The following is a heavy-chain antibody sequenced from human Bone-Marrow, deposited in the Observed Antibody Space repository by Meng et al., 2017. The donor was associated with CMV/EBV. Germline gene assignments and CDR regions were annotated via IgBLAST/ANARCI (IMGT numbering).Heavy chain of an antibody. D-gene: IGHD2-2*01. CDR1: GFTFDDYA. V-gene: IGHV3-9*01. J-gene: IGHJ4*02. CDR3: AKTHCSSTSCKGHYFDY. Sequence: SLKISCAASGFTFDDYAMHWVRQAPGKGLEWVSGISWNSGSIGHADSVKGRFTISRDNAKNSLYLQMNSLRAEDTALYYCAKTHCSSTSCKGHYFDYWGQGTLVTVSS. CDR2: ISWNSGSI.